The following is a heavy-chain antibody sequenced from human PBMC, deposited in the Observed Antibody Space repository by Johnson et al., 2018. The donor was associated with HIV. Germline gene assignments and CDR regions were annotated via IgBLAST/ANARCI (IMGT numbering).Heavy chain of an antibody. V-gene: IGHV3-30*04. CDR3: AVTVHSSGWYGGDDAFDI. CDR2: ISYDGSNK. J-gene: IGHJ3*02. CDR1: GFTFSSYA. Sequence: QVQLVESGGGVVQPGRSLRLSCAASGFTFSSYAMHWVRQAPGKGLEWVAVISYDGSNKYYADSVKGRFTISRDNSKNTLYLQMNSRRAEDTALDYRAVTVHSSGWYGGDDAFDIWGQGTMVTVSS. D-gene: IGHD6-19*01.